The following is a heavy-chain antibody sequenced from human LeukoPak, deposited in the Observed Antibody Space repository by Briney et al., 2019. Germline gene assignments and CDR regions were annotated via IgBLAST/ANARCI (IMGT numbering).Heavy chain of an antibody. Sequence: GGSLRLSCVASGFTFSNYWMTWVRQAPGKGLEWVASIKLDGSEAYYVDSVKGRFTISRDNTQNSLYLQMNSLRAEDTAVYYCARDQTPYYWGQGTLVTVSS. J-gene: IGHJ4*02. CDR3: ARDQTPYY. CDR1: GFTFSNYW. CDR2: IKLDGSEA. V-gene: IGHV3-7*01.